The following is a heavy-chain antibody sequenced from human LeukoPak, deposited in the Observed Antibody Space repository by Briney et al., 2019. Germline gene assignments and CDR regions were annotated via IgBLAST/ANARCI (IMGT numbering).Heavy chain of an antibody. CDR2: IKQDGSEK. CDR3: ARVQGGYSSRDDY. D-gene: IGHD6-13*01. J-gene: IGHJ4*02. V-gene: IGHV3-7*01. Sequence: GGSLRLSCAASEFTFSSYWMSWVRQAPGKGLEWVANIKQDGSEKYYVDSVKGRFTISRDNAKNSLYLQMNSLRAEDTAVYYCARVQGGYSSRDDYWGQGTLVTVSS. CDR1: EFTFSSYW.